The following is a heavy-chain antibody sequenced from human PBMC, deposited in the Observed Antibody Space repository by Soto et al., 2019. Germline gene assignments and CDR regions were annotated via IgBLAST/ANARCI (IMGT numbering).Heavy chain of an antibody. J-gene: IGHJ4*02. V-gene: IGHV4-39*01. CDR2: IYYSGTT. Sequence: PSETLSLTCTISDDSITSNSYLWAWIRQPPGKGLEWIGSIYYSGTTYYNPSLKSRVTISVDRSKNQFSLKLSSVTAADTAVYYCARHFSVDYFDYWGQGALVTVSS. CDR1: DDSITSNSYL. CDR3: ARHFSVDYFDY.